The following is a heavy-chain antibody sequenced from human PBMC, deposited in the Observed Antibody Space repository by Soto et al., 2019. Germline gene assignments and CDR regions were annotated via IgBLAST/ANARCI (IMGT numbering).Heavy chain of an antibody. CDR1: DGSFSDYY. J-gene: IGHJ5*02. V-gene: IGHV4-34*01. D-gene: IGHD2-2*01. CDR3: ARGALRGSANSRTRFDP. CDR2: INHSGTT. Sequence: PSETLSLTCAVYDGSFSDYYWNWIRQPPGKGLEWIGEINHSGTTDYNPSLQSRVTISVDTSKNQFSLKVISVTAADTAVYYCARGALRGSANSRTRFDPWGQGTLVTVSS.